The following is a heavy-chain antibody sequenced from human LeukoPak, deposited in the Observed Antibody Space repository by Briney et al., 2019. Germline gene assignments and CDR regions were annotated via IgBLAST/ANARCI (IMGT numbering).Heavy chain of an antibody. CDR3: ARHYSSSWLIPNGIDY. V-gene: IGHV4-39*01. Sequence: SETLSLTCTVSGSSISSSSYYWGWIRQPPGKGLEWIGSIYYSGSTYYNPSLKSRVTISVDTSKNQFSLKLSSVTAADTAVYYCARHYSSSWLIPNGIDYWGQGTLVTVSS. CDR2: IYYSGST. CDR1: GSSISSSSYY. J-gene: IGHJ4*02. D-gene: IGHD6-13*01.